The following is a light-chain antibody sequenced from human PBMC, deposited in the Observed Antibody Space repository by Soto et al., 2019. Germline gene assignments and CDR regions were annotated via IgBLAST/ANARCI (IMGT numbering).Light chain of an antibody. V-gene: IGLV2-14*01. Sequence: QLVLTQPASVSGSPGQSITISCTGTSSDVGGYNYVSWYQQHPGKAPKLMIYDVSNRPSGVSNRFSGSKSGNTASLTISGLQAEDEADYYCSSYTSSSTYVVFGGGTKHRP. CDR2: DVS. CDR3: SSYTSSSTYVV. CDR1: SSDVGGYNY. J-gene: IGLJ2*01.